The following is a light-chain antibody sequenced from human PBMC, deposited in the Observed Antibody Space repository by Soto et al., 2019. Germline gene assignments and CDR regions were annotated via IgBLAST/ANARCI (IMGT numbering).Light chain of an antibody. Sequence: DIQMTQSPSTLSASVGDRVTITCRASQSISTWLAWYQQNPGKAPKLLIYKASSLESGVPSRFSGTGSGTEFTLTISSLQPDDFATYYCQQYNSYPYTFGQGNKLEIK. J-gene: IGKJ2*01. CDR2: KAS. CDR1: QSISTW. CDR3: QQYNSYPYT. V-gene: IGKV1-5*03.